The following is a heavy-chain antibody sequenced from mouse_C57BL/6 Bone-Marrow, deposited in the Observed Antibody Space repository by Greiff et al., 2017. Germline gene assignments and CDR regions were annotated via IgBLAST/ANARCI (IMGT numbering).Heavy chain of an antibody. CDR1: GFNIKDDY. J-gene: IGHJ1*03. D-gene: IGHD3-2*02. Sequence: VQLKESGAELVRPGASVKLSCTASGFNIKDDYMHWVKQRPEQGLEWIGWIDPENGDTEYASKFQGKATITADTSSNTAYLQLSSLTSEDTAVYYCTSDDFDVWGTGTTVTVSS. CDR3: TSDDFDV. CDR2: IDPENGDT. V-gene: IGHV14-4*01.